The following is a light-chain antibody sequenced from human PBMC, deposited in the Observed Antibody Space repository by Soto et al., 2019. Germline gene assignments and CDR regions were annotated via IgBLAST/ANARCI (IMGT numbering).Light chain of an antibody. J-gene: IGLJ1*01. Sequence: QSVLTQPPSASGTPGQRVTISWSGDRSNIGTNPVAWYQQLPGTAPKLLINNDKHLPSGVPDRFSGSRSGASASLAISGLQSEDEADYCCGAWDSSLNGYVFGTGTKVTVL. CDR3: GAWDSSLNGYV. V-gene: IGLV1-44*01. CDR2: NDK. CDR1: RSNIGTNP.